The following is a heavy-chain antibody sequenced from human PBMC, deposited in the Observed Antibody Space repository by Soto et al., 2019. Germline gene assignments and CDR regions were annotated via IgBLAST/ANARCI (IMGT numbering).Heavy chain of an antibody. V-gene: IGHV3-23*01. D-gene: IGHD1-26*01. Sequence: EEQLLESGGGLVQRGGSLRLSCAASGFTFRNHAMNWVRQAPGKGLERVSGISGSGDSIGYADSVKGRFTISRDNSKNELYLQMNSLRAEDTAIYYCAKERSGSYSWGMDVWGQGTTGTVSS. CDR1: GFTFRNHA. J-gene: IGHJ6*02. CDR3: AKERSGSYSWGMDV. CDR2: ISGSGDSI.